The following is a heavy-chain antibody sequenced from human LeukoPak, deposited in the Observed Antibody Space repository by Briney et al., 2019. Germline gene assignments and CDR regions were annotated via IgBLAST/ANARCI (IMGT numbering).Heavy chain of an antibody. D-gene: IGHD2-21*02. V-gene: IGHV4-39*01. CDR1: GGSISSSSYY. CDR2: IYYSGNT. CDR3: ARQFGVEYCGGDCSLGGFDI. Sequence: KSSETLSLTCTVSGGSISSSSYYWGWIRQPPGKGLEWIGSIYYSGNTYYNPSLKSRVTVSVDTSKNQFSLKLSSVTAADTAVYYCARQFGVEYCGGDCSLGGFDIWGQGIMVTVSS. J-gene: IGHJ3*02.